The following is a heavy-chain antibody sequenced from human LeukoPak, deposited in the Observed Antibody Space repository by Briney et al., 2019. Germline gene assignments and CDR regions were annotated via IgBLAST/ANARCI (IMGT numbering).Heavy chain of an antibody. J-gene: IGHJ5*02. CDR3: ARLVVRGVPPRVNWFDP. D-gene: IGHD3-10*01. CDR2: INTNTGNP. Sequence: ASVKVSCKASGYTFTDYAMNWVRQAPGQGLEWMGWINTNTGNPTYALGFTGRFVFSLDTSVSTAYLQISSLKAEDTAVYYCARLVVRGVPPRVNWFDPWGQGTMVTVSS. CDR1: GYTFTDYA. V-gene: IGHV7-4-1*02.